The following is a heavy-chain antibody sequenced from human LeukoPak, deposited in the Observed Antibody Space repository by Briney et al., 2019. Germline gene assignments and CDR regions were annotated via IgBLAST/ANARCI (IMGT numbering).Heavy chain of an antibody. J-gene: IGHJ4*02. Sequence: SQTLSLTCAVSGGSISSGGYSWSCIRQPPGNGLEWNGYIYHSGSTYYNPSLKSRVTISVDRSKNQFSLKLSSVTAADTAVYYCARGRLLWFGEPHPPFDYWGQGTLVTVSS. D-gene: IGHD3-10*01. CDR1: GGSISSGGYS. CDR3: ARGRLLWFGEPHPPFDY. CDR2: IYHSGST. V-gene: IGHV4-30-2*01.